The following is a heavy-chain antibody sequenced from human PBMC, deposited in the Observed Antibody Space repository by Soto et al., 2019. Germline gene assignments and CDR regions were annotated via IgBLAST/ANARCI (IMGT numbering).Heavy chain of an antibody. CDR2: INSDGSST. V-gene: IGHV3-74*01. J-gene: IGHJ6*02. D-gene: IGHD3-22*01. CDR3: ASAVDSSGYYQTFYYYYYGMDV. Sequence: GGVLRLSCAASGFTFSSYWMHWVRQAPGKGLVWVSRINSDGSSTSYADSVKGRFTISRDNAKNTLYLQMNSLRAEDTAVYYCASAVDSSGYYQTFYYYYYGMDVWGQGTTVTVSS. CDR1: GFTFSSYW.